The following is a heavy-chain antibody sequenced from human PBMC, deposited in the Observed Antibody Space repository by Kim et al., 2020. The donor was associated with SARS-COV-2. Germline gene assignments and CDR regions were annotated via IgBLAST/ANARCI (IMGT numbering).Heavy chain of an antibody. J-gene: IGHJ4*02. D-gene: IGHD1-26*01. CDR3: AKARSVGALDY. CDR2: K. V-gene: IGHV3-23*01. Sequence: KYDAASLKGRFTSSRDNSKNTLYLQMNSLRAEDTAVYYCAKARSVGALDYWGQGTLVTVSS.